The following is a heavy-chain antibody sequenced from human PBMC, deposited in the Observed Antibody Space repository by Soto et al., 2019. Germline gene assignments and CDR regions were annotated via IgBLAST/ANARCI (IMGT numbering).Heavy chain of an antibody. CDR1: GYTFTSYG. CDR2: ISAYNGNT. D-gene: IGHD3-3*01. V-gene: IGHV1-18*01. Sequence: GASVKVSCKASGYTFTSYGISWVRQAPGQGLEWMGWISAYNGNTNYAQKLQGRVTMTTDTSTSTAYMELRSLRSDDTAAYYCARVWITIFGVVTPYGMDVWGQGTTVTVSS. J-gene: IGHJ6*02. CDR3: ARVWITIFGVVTPYGMDV.